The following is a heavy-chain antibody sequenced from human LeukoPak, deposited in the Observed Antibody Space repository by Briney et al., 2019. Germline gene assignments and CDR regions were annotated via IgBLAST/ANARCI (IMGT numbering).Heavy chain of an antibody. Sequence: SETLSLTCTVSGGSISSSSYYWGWIRQPPGKGLEWIGSIYYSGSTYYNPSLKSRVTISVDTSKNQFSLKLSSVTAADTAVYYCARQGCSSTSCYTGAFDIWGQGTMVTVSS. V-gene: IGHV4-39*01. CDR2: IYYSGST. D-gene: IGHD2-2*02. CDR1: GGSISSSSYY. CDR3: ARQGCSSTSCYTGAFDI. J-gene: IGHJ3*02.